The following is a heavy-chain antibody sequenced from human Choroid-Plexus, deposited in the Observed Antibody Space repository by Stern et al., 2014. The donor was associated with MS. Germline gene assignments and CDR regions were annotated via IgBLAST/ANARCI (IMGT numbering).Heavy chain of an antibody. V-gene: IGHV3-7*01. Sequence: EVQLVESGGGLVQPGGSLTISCTAAGFTFGNYWMTWVRQAPGKGLEWVANIKEDGTEKNYADSVKGRFTISRDNARNSLYLQMNRLGGEDTAFYYCARVYNTIYGIVTQRGSGMDVWGQGTTVIVSS. D-gene: IGHD3-3*01. CDR3: ARVYNTIYGIVTQRGSGMDV. CDR1: GFTFGNYW. CDR2: IKEDGTEK. J-gene: IGHJ6*02.